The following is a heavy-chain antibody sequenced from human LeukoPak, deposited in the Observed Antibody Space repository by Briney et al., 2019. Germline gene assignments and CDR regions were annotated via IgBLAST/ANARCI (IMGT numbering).Heavy chain of an antibody. D-gene: IGHD2-8*01. V-gene: IGHV4-59*11. Sequence: ETLSLTCTVSGDSISSHYWSWIRQPPGKGLEWIGYIYYSGSTNYNPSLKSRVTMSVDTSKNQCSLKLSSVTAADTAVYYCARVRYCTNGICYISNSFDPWGQGTLVTVSS. CDR2: IYYSGST. J-gene: IGHJ5*02. CDR1: GDSISSHY. CDR3: ARVRYCTNGICYISNSFDP.